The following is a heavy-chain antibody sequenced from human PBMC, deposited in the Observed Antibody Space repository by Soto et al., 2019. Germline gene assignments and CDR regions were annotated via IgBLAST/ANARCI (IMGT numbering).Heavy chain of an antibody. Sequence: PGGSLRLSCAASGFTFSSYSMNWVRQAPGKGLEWVSSISSSSSYIYYADSVKGRFTISRDNAKNSLYLQMNSLRAEDTAVYYCARSTVVRHWFDPWGQGTLVTVSS. CDR3: ARSTVVRHWFDP. V-gene: IGHV3-21*01. CDR2: ISSSSSYI. D-gene: IGHD4-17*01. J-gene: IGHJ5*02. CDR1: GFTFSSYS.